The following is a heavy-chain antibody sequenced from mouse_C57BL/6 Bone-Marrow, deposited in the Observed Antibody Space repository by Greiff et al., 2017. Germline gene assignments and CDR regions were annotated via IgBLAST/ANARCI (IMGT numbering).Heavy chain of an antibody. CDR1: GYTFTDYY. D-gene: IGHD1-1*01. V-gene: IGHV1-26*01. CDR2: INPNNGGT. CDR3: ARAAYGSIAMDY. J-gene: IGHJ4*01. Sequence: EVQLQQSGPELVKPGASVKISCKASGYTFTDYYMNWVKQSHGKSLEWIGDINPNNGGTSYNQKFKGKATLTVDKSSSTAYMELLSLTSEDSAVYYCARAAYGSIAMDYWGQGTSVTVSS.